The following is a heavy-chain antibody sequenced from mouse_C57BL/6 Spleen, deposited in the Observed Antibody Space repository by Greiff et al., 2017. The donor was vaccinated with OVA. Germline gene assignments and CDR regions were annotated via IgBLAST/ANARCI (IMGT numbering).Heavy chain of an antibody. Sequence: VQLQQSGAELVRPGTSVKVSCKASGYAFTNYLIEWVKQRPGQGLEWIGVINPGSGGTNYNEKFKGKATLTANKSSSTGNMQLSSLTSEDSAVYFCARGGFAYFDYWGQGTTLTVSS. CDR2: INPGSGGT. CDR1: GYAFTNYL. CDR3: ARGGFAYFDY. V-gene: IGHV1-54*01. J-gene: IGHJ2*01.